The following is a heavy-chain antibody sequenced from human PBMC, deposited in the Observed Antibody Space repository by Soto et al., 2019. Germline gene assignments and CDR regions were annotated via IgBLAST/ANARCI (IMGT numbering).Heavy chain of an antibody. CDR2: ISGSGGST. CDR3: GAGSSWYYFDY. V-gene: IGHV3-23*01. D-gene: IGHD6-13*01. Sequence: GGSLRLSCAASGFTFSSYAMNWVRQAPGKGLEWVSAISGSGGSTYYADSVKGRFTISRDNSKNTLHLQMNSLRAEDTAVYYCGAGSSWYYFDYWGQGTLVTVSS. J-gene: IGHJ4*02. CDR1: GFTFSSYA.